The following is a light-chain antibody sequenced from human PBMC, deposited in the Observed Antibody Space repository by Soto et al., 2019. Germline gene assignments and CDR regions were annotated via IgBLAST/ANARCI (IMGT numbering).Light chain of an antibody. CDR1: SSNIGSNT. J-gene: IGLJ2*01. CDR2: SNN. Sequence: QSVLTQPPSASGTPGQRVTISCSGSSSNIGSNTVNWYQQLPGTAPKLLIYSNNQWPSAVPDRFSGATNATSTSLAISGLQSDDEDDYYCAAWDDSLNGVVFGGGTKVTVL. CDR3: AAWDDSLNGVV. V-gene: IGLV1-44*01.